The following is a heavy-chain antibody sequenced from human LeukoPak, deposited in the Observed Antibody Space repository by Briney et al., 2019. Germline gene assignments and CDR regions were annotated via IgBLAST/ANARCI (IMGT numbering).Heavy chain of an antibody. CDR2: IYSGGST. Sequence: GGSLRLSCAASGIIVSNNYMSWVRQAPGKGLEWVSVIYSGGSTYYADSVKGRFTISRDNSKNTLYLQMNSLRAEDTAVYYCASWGTHINFDYWGQGTLVTVSS. J-gene: IGHJ4*02. CDR3: ASWGTHINFDY. V-gene: IGHV3-66*01. CDR1: GIIVSNNY. D-gene: IGHD7-27*01.